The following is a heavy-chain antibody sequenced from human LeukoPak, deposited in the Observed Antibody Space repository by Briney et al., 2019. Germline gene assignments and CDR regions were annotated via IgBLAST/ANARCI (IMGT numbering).Heavy chain of an antibody. Sequence: SETLSLTCAVYGGSLSGYYWTWIRHTPGKGLEWIGEINYSGNTNYNRSLKSRVTISADTSKKQFSLKLSSVTAADTAVYYCAGSYHYYMDVWGKGTTVTVSS. CDR2: INYSGNT. J-gene: IGHJ6*03. V-gene: IGHV4-34*01. CDR3: AGSYHYYMDV. CDR1: GGSLSGYY.